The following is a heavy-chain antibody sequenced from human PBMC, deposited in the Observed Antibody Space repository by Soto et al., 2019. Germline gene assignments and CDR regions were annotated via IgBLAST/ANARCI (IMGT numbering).Heavy chain of an antibody. CDR3: ARDRSYSLDV. Sequence: PGGSLRLSCAVSGSTFSNDWMHWVRQAPGKGLVWVSHINSDGSGTNYADFVKGRFTIARDNAKNTVYLQMNSLRAEDTAVYYCARDRSYSLDVWGQGTTVTVSS. J-gene: IGHJ6*02. V-gene: IGHV3-74*01. CDR1: GSTFSNDW. CDR2: INSDGSGT.